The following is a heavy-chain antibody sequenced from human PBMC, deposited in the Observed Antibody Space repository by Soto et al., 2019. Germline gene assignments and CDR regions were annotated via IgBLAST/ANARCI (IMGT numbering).Heavy chain of an antibody. CDR1: GFTFSSYS. J-gene: IGHJ6*02. CDR3: ERVFLAAAGTGASSSVMAV. V-gene: IGHV3-21*01. Sequence: EVQLVESGGGLVKPGGSLRLSCAASGFTFSSYSMNWVRQAPGKGLEWVSSISSSSSYIYYADSVKGRFTISRDNAKNSLYLKMNSLRAEDTAVYYCERVFLAAAGTGASSSVMAVWGQGPTVTVSS. D-gene: IGHD6-13*01. CDR2: ISSSSSYI.